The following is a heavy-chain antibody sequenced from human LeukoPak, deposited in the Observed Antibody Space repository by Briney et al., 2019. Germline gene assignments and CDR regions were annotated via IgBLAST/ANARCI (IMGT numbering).Heavy chain of an antibody. J-gene: IGHJ4*02. Sequence: GESLKISCKGSGYSFTSYWISWVRQMPEKGLEWMGNIDISDSYTNYSPSFQGYVTISADKSISTAYLQWGSLKASDTAMYYCARHEGDYFDDWGQGTLVTVSS. V-gene: IGHV5-10-1*01. CDR2: IDISDSYT. CDR3: ARHEGDYFDD. CDR1: GYSFTSYW.